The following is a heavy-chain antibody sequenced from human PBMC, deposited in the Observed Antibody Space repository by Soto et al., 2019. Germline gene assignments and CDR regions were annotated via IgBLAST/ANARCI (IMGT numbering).Heavy chain of an antibody. V-gene: IGHV4-4*02. J-gene: IGHJ4*02. CDR2: IYHSGSI. Sequence: QVQLQESGPGVVKPSGTLSLSCIVSSGSISSTNWWSWVRQPPGRGLEWIGAIYHSGSINYNPSLGSRVTISVDKSKNLFSLNLISVTAADTAVYFCVKEGSGWSYLDHWGQGILVTVSS. CDR1: SGSISSTNW. D-gene: IGHD6-19*01. CDR3: VKEGSGWSYLDH.